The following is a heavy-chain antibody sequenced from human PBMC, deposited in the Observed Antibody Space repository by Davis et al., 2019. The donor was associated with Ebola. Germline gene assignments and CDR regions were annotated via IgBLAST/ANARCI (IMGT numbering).Heavy chain of an antibody. J-gene: IGHJ3*02. D-gene: IGHD5-18*01. V-gene: IGHV3-72*01. CDR1: GFTFSDYY. Sequence: GESLKISCAASGFTFSDYYMDWVRQAPGMGLEWVGRIRNKGNSYTTEYAASVKGRFTISRDDSENSHYLQMNSLKTEDTAVYYCARGSVGTAFRAFDIWGQGTMVTVSS. CDR2: IRNKGNSYTT. CDR3: ARGSVGTAFRAFDI.